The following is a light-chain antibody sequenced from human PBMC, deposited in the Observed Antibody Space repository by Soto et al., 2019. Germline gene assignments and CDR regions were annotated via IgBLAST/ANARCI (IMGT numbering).Light chain of an antibody. CDR2: DVS. Sequence: QSALTQPASVSGSPGQSSTISCTGTSSDVGGYNYVSGYQQHPGKAPTLMIYDVSNRPSGVSNRFSGSKSGNTASLTISGLQAEYEEDYYCSSYTSSSTLVVLGGGTKLTVL. J-gene: IGLJ2*01. CDR1: SSDVGGYNY. V-gene: IGLV2-14*01. CDR3: SSYTSSSTLVV.